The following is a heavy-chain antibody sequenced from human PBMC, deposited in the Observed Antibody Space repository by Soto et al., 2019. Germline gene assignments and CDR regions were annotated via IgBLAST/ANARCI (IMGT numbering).Heavy chain of an antibody. CDR1: GYSLTSYD. Sequence: QVQLVQSGAEVKKPGASVKVSCKASGYSLTSYDINWVRQATGQGLEWMGWMNPNSGNTAYAQKFQGRVTMTRNTSISAAYMALSSLRSEDTAVYYCARVKLDYFDYWGQGTLVTVSS. V-gene: IGHV1-8*01. J-gene: IGHJ4*02. CDR3: ARVKLDYFDY. CDR2: MNPNSGNT.